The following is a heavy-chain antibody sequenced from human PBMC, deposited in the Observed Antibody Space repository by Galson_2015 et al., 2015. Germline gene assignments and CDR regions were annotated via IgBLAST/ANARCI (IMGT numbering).Heavy chain of an antibody. CDR1: GFTFSSYG. CDR3: AKDPYYDFWSGYYLYGYGMDV. CDR2: ISYDGSNK. Sequence: SLRLSCAASGFTFSSYGMHWVRQAPGKGLEWVAVISYDGSNKYYADSVKGRFTISRDNSKNTLYLQMNSLRAEDTAVYYCAKDPYYDFWSGYYLYGYGMDVWGQGTTVTVSS. J-gene: IGHJ6*02. D-gene: IGHD3-3*01. V-gene: IGHV3-30*18.